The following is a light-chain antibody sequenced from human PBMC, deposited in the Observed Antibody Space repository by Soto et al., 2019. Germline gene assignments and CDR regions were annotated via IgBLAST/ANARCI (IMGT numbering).Light chain of an antibody. Sequence: QSALTQPASVSGSPGQSITISCTENSSDVGAYNYVSWYQQHPGVAPKLMIYDVNNRPTGVSNRFSGSKSGNTASLTISGLQAEDEADYYCSSYSPSSQRVFGTGTKLTVL. CDR1: SSDVGAYNY. J-gene: IGLJ1*01. CDR3: SSYSPSSQRV. CDR2: DVN. V-gene: IGLV2-14*01.